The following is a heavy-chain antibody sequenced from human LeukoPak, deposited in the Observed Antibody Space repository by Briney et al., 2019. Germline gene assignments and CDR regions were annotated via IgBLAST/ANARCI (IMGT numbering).Heavy chain of an antibody. J-gene: IGHJ4*02. CDR3: ARDREPGPFDY. V-gene: IGHV3-30-3*01. Sequence: GGSLRLSCAASGFTFSSYAMHWVRQAPGKGLEWVAVISYDGSNKYYADSMKGRFTISRDNSKNTLYLQMDNLRAEDTAVYYCARDREPGPFDYWGQGTLVTVSS. D-gene: IGHD1-26*01. CDR1: GFTFSSYA. CDR2: ISYDGSNK.